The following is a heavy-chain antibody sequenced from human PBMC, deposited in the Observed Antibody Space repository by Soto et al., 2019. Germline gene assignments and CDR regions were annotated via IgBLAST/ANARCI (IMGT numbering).Heavy chain of an antibody. Sequence: GGSLRLSCAASGFTVSSNYMSWVRQAPGKGLEWVSVIYSGGSKYYADSVKGRFTISRHNSKNTLYLQMNSLRAEDTAVYYCAREGGYCSGGSCYGPFDYWGQGTLVTVSS. CDR3: AREGGYCSGGSCYGPFDY. CDR2: IYSGGSK. CDR1: GFTVSSNY. J-gene: IGHJ4*02. V-gene: IGHV3-53*04. D-gene: IGHD2-15*01.